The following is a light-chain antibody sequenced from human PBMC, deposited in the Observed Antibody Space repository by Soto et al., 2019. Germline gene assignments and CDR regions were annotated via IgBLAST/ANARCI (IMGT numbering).Light chain of an antibody. CDR3: QHWVDYMWT. Sequence: DIHLTQSPSTLSASVGDRVTITCRASQSISSWLAWYQQKPGKAPKLLIYKASTLESGVPSRFSGSGSGTEFTLTIRRLQPDDFATYYCQHWVDYMWTFGQGTKVEIK. V-gene: IGKV1-5*03. CDR1: QSISSW. CDR2: KAS. J-gene: IGKJ1*01.